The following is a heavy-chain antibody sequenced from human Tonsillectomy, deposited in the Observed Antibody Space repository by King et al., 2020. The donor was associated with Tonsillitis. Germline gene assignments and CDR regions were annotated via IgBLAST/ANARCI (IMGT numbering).Heavy chain of an antibody. J-gene: IGHJ6*02. D-gene: IGHD3-3*01. CDR2: ISGSGSST. CDR3: AKDRDFWSPHGMDV. V-gene: IGHV3-23*04. CDR1: GFTFSSYA. Sequence: VQLVESGGGLIQPGGSLRLACAASGFTFSSYAMSWVRQAPGKGLEWVSGISGSGSSTYYADSVKGRFAISRDNSKNTLYLQMNSLRAEDTAVYHCAKDRDFWSPHGMDVWGQGTTVTVSS.